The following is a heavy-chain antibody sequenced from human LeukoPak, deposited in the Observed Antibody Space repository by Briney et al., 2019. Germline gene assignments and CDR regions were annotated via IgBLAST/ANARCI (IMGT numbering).Heavy chain of an antibody. CDR1: GFTFSSYE. D-gene: IGHD3-10*02. J-gene: IGHJ6*04. V-gene: IGHV3-48*03. CDR3: AELGITMIGGV. CDR2: ISSSGTTI. Sequence: GGPLRLSCAASGFTFSSYEMNWVRQAPGKGLEWVSYISSSGTTIYYADSVKGRFTISRDNAKNSLYLQMNSLRAEDTAVYYCAELGITMIGGVWGKGTTVTISS.